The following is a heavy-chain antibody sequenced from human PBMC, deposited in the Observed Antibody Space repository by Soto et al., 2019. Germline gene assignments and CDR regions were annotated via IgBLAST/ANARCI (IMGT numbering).Heavy chain of an antibody. CDR1: GGTFSSYA. J-gene: IGHJ5*02. V-gene: IGHV1-69*01. Sequence: QVQLVQSGAEVKKPGSSVKVSCKASGGTFSSYAISWVRQAPGQGLEWMGGIIPIFGTANSAQKFQGRVTITADESTSTAYMELSSLRSEDTAVYYCAGERVDIVATIPWFHPWGQRTLVTVSS. D-gene: IGHD5-12*01. CDR2: IIPIFGTA. CDR3: AGERVDIVATIPWFHP.